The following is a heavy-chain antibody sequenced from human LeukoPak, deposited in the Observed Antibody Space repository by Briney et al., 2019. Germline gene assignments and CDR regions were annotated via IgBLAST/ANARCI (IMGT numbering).Heavy chain of an antibody. CDR2: IYYSGNT. J-gene: IGHJ4*02. CDR3: ARYYCSSTICSHFDY. D-gene: IGHD2-2*01. CDR1: GGSISSYY. V-gene: IGHV4-59*01. Sequence: SETLSLTCTVSGGSISSYYWSWIRQSPGKGLEWIGYIYYSGNTNYNPSHKSRVTISVDTSKNQFSLKLSSVTAADTAVYYCARYYCSSTICSHFDYWGQGTLVTVSS.